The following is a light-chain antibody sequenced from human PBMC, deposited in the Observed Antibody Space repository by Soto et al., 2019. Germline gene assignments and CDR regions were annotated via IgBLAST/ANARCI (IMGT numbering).Light chain of an antibody. CDR3: SSYTSSSLYV. Sequence: QSALTQPASVSGSPGQSITISCTGTSSDVGGYNYVSWYQQHPGKAPKLMIYDVSNRPSGVSNRFSGSKSGNTASLTISGRQPEDEADYYCSSYTSSSLYVFGTGTKVTVL. J-gene: IGLJ1*01. CDR1: SSDVGGYNY. CDR2: DVS. V-gene: IGLV2-14*01.